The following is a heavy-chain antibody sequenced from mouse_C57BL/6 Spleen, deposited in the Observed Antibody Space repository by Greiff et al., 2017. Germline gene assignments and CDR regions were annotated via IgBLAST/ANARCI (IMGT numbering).Heavy chain of an antibody. J-gene: IGHJ2*01. CDR1: GYTFTDYN. CDR3: ARGHDYDAFDY. D-gene: IGHD2-4*01. Sequence: VQLKQSGPELVKPGASVKIPCKASGYTFTDYNMDWVKQSHGKSLEWIGDINPNNGGTIYNQKFKGKATLTVDKSSSTAYMELRSLTSEDTAVYYCARGHDYDAFDYWGQGTTLTVSS. CDR2: INPNNGGT. V-gene: IGHV1-18*01.